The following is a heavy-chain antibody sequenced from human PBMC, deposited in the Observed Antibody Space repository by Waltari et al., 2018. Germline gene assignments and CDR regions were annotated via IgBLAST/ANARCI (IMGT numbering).Heavy chain of an antibody. Sequence: QVQLVQSGAEVKKPGASVKVSCKASGYTFTGYYMHWVRQAPGQGLEWMGWINPTSGGTNYAQKFQGRVTMTRDTSISTAYMELSRLRSDDTAVYYCARDLAVAAFDYWGQGTLVTVSS. J-gene: IGHJ4*02. V-gene: IGHV1-2*02. CDR3: ARDLAVAAFDY. D-gene: IGHD6-19*01. CDR1: GYTFTGYY. CDR2: INPTSGGT.